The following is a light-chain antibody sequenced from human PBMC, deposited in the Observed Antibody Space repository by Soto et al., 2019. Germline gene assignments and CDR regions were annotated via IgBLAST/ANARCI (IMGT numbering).Light chain of an antibody. Sequence: DIVMPQSPDSLAVSLGERATINCKSSQSVLYRSNNKNYLAWFQQKPGQPPKMVIYWASTRESGVPDRFSGSGSGTDFTLTISSLQAEDVAVYYCQQYYSTPLTFGPGTKVDIK. J-gene: IGKJ3*01. CDR1: QSVLYRSNNKNY. V-gene: IGKV4-1*01. CDR2: WAS. CDR3: QQYYSTPLT.